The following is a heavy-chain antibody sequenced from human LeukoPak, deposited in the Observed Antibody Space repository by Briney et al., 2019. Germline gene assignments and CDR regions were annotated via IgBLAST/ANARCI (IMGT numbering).Heavy chain of an antibody. CDR1: GGSISGSSYY. J-gene: IGHJ4*02. V-gene: IGHV4-39*01. Sequence: SETLSLTCTVSGGSISGSSYYWGWIRQPPGKGLEWIGSIYYSGSTYYNPSLKSRVTISVDTSKNQFSLKLNSVTATDTAVYYCARWALVIAAAGGNYWGQGTLVTVSS. CDR2: IYYSGST. CDR3: ARWALVIAAAGGNY. D-gene: IGHD6-13*01.